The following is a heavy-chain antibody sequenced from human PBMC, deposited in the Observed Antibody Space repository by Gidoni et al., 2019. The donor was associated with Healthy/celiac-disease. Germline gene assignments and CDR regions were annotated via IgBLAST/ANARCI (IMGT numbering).Heavy chain of an antibody. CDR1: GFSLSTSGMC. Sequence: QVTLRESGPALVKPTQTLTLTCTFSGFSLSTSGMCVSWIRQPPGKALEWLALIDWDDDKYYSTSLKTRLTISKDTSKNQVVLTMTNMDPVDTATYYCARTLWFGELYYYYGMDVWGQGTTVTVSS. CDR2: IDWDDDK. D-gene: IGHD3-10*01. J-gene: IGHJ6*02. CDR3: ARTLWFGELYYYYGMDV. V-gene: IGHV2-70*01.